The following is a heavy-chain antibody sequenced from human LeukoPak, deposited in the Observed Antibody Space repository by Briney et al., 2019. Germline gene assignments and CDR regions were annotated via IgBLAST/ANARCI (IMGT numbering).Heavy chain of an antibody. V-gene: IGHV3-23*01. CDR2: ISGSGGSK. Sequence: RGSLRLSCAASGFTLTNYAMSWVRQAPGKGLEWVGAISGSGGSKYYADSVKGRFTISRDNSKNTLYLQMNGLRAEDTAVYYCAKFLGESAYFDWSSENAFDIWGQGTMVTVSS. CDR3: AKFLGESAYFDWSSENAFDI. CDR1: GFTLTNYA. J-gene: IGHJ3*02. D-gene: IGHD3-9*01.